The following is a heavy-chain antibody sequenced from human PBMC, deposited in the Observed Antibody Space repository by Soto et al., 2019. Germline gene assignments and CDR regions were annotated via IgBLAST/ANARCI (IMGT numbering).Heavy chain of an antibody. V-gene: IGHV3-23*01. CDR2: ITNSGGGK. CDR1: GFTFSSYA. CDR3: AKVLMAGSVAGNDY. Sequence: GGSLRLSCAASGFTFSSYAMNWVRQAPGKGLEWVSGITNSGGGKYYADSVKGQFTISRDNSKNTLYLQMDSLRVEDTAVYYCAKVLMAGSVAGNDYWGQGILVTVSS. D-gene: IGHD6-19*01. J-gene: IGHJ4*02.